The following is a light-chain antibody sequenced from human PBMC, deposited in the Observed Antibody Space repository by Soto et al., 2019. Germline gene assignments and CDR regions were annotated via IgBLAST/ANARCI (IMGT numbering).Light chain of an antibody. CDR3: QQSFSTPYT. V-gene: IGKV1-39*01. Sequence: DIQMTQSPSSLSASVGDRVTITCRASQSISRYLNWYQQKLGKAPKFLIYAASSLQSGVPSRFSGSRSGTDFTLTISSLQPEDFATYYCQQSFSTPYTFGQGTKLEIK. CDR1: QSISRY. J-gene: IGKJ2*01. CDR2: AAS.